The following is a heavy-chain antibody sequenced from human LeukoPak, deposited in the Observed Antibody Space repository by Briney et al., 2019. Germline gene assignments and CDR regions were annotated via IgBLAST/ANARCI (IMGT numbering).Heavy chain of an antibody. CDR3: AKDRGSGFDELDY. CDR2: ISYDGSNK. Sequence: GGSLRLSCAASGFTFSSYGMHWVRQAPGEGLEWVAVISYDGSNKYYADSVKGRFTISRDNSKNTLYLQMNSLRAEDTAVYYCAKDRGSGFDELDYWGQGTLVTVSS. J-gene: IGHJ4*02. V-gene: IGHV3-30*18. CDR1: GFTFSSYG. D-gene: IGHD5-12*01.